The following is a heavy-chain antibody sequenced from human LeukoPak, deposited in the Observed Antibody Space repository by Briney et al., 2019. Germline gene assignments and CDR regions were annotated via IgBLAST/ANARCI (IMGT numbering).Heavy chain of an antibody. D-gene: IGHD3-10*01. CDR1: GYSFTSFG. CDR3: ARQSTGSYYQPDS. Sequence: ASVKVSCKASGYSFTSFGISWVRQAPGQELEWLGRISAYNGDTNYAQKVQGRVTMTTDTSTSTAYMELRSLRSDDTAVYYCARQSTGSYYQPDSWGQGTLVTVSS. CDR2: ISAYNGDT. J-gene: IGHJ4*02. V-gene: IGHV1-18*01.